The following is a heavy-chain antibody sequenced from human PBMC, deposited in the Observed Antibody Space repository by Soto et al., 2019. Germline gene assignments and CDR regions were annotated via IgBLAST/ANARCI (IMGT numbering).Heavy chain of an antibody. D-gene: IGHD6-13*01. V-gene: IGHV4-59*08. CDR3: ARRYSSSFDY. CDR1: GGSISSYY. Sequence: QVQLQESGPGLVKPSETLSLTCTVSGGSISSYYWSWIRQPPGKGLEWIGCIYYSGSTNYNPSLKGRVPISVDTSKNQFSLKLSSVTAADTAVYYCARRYSSSFDYWGQGPLVTVSS. J-gene: IGHJ4*02. CDR2: IYYSGST.